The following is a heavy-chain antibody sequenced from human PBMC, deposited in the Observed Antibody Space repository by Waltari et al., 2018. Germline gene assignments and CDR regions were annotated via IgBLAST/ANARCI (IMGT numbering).Heavy chain of an antibody. J-gene: IGHJ4*02. CDR2: INHSGST. CDR1: GGSFSGYY. CDR3: ARASYRLLRFLEWLCYFDY. D-gene: IGHD3-3*01. Sequence: QVQLQQWGAGLLKPSETLSLTCAVYGGSFSGYYWSWIRQPPGKGREWIGEINHSGSTTCNPSLKSRVTISVDTDKNPFSLKLSSVTAADTAVYYCARASYRLLRFLEWLCYFDYWGQGTLVTVSS. V-gene: IGHV4-34*01.